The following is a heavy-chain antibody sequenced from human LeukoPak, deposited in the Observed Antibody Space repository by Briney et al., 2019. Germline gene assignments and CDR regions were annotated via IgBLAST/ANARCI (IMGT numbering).Heavy chain of an antibody. D-gene: IGHD2-2*01. CDR1: GFTFSSYS. Sequence: PGGSLRLSCAASGFTFSSYSMNWVRQAPGKGLEWVSSISSSSSYIYYADSVKGRFTISRDNSKNTLYLQMNSLRAEDTAVYYCAKDLKYQLLHWFDPWGQGTLVTVSS. J-gene: IGHJ5*02. CDR3: AKDLKYQLLHWFDP. CDR2: ISSSSSYI. V-gene: IGHV3-21*04.